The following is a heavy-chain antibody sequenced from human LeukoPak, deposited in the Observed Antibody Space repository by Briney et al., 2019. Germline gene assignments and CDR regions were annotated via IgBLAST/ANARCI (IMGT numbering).Heavy chain of an antibody. D-gene: IGHD4-17*01. J-gene: IGHJ6*03. V-gene: IGHV3-21*01. CDR2: ISSSSSYI. CDR1: GFTFSSYS. CDR3: ARVSPDYGDYTKYYYYYYMDV. Sequence: PGGSLRLSCAASGFTFSSYSMNWVRQAPGKGLEWVSSISSSSSYIYYADSVKGRFTISRDNAKNSLYLQMNSLRAEDTAVYYCARVSPDYGDYTKYYYYYYMDVWGKGTTVTISS.